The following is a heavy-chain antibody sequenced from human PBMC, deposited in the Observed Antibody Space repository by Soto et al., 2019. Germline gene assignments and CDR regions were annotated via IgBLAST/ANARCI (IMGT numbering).Heavy chain of an antibody. CDR1: GFTFSSYG. CDR2: ISYDGSNK. D-gene: IGHD4-4*01. Sequence: GGSLRLSCAASGFTFSSYGMHWVRQAPGKGLEWVAVISYDGSNKYYADSVKGRFTISKDNSKNTLYLKMNSLRAEDTAVYYCAKDLANSNYYYYYYGMDVWGQGTTVTVSS. V-gene: IGHV3-30*18. J-gene: IGHJ6*02. CDR3: AKDLANSNYYYYYYGMDV.